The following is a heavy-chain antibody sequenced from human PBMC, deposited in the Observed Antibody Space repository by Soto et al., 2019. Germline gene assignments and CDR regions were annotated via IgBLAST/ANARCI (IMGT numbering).Heavy chain of an antibody. CDR2: IYYIGSI. D-gene: IGHD3-22*01. J-gene: IGHJ4*02. CDR3: ARVAAYYYDSSGYYYYFDY. Sequence: SETLSLTCTVSGGSISSGGYYWSWIRQHPGKGLEWIGYIYYIGSIYYNPSLKSRVTISVDTSKNQFSLKLSSVTAADTAVYYCARVAAYYYDSSGYYYYFDYWGQGTLVTVSS. CDR1: GGSISSGGYY. V-gene: IGHV4-31*03.